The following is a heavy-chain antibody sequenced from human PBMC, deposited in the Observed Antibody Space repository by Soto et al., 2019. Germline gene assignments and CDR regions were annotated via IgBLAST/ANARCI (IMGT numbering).Heavy chain of an antibody. CDR3: AREGGYYYDSSGYSDAFDI. CDR1: GFTFSSYG. V-gene: IGHV3-33*01. D-gene: IGHD3-22*01. CDR2: IWYDGSNK. J-gene: IGHJ3*02. Sequence: GGSLRLSXAASGFTFSSYGMHWVRQAPGKGLEWVAVIWYDGSNKYYADSVKGRFTISRDNSKNTLYLQMNSLRAEDTAVYYCAREGGYYYDSSGYSDAFDIWGQGTMVTVS.